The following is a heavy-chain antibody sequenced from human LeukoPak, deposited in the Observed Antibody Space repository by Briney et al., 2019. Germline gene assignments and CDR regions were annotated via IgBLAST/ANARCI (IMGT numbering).Heavy chain of an antibody. D-gene: IGHD6-13*01. Sequence: GGSLRLSCAASGFTFSSYAMSWVRQAPGEGLEWVSGISGSGGSTYYADSVKGRFTISRDNSKNTLYLQMNSLRAEDTAVYYCTKGSSSSWSGDYLDYWGQGTLVTVSS. J-gene: IGHJ4*02. V-gene: IGHV3-23*01. CDR3: TKGSSSSWSGDYLDY. CDR1: GFTFSSYA. CDR2: ISGSGGST.